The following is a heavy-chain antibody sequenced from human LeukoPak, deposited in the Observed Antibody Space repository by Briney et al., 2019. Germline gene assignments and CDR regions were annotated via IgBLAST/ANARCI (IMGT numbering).Heavy chain of an antibody. CDR2: IRYDGSNK. Sequence: GGSLRLSCAASGFTFSSYGMHWVRQAPGKGLGWVAFIRYDGSNKYYADSVKGRFTISRDNSKNTLYLQMNSLRAEDTAVYYCAKKRSGSTIYYFDYWGQGTLVTVSS. J-gene: IGHJ4*02. CDR1: GFTFSSYG. D-gene: IGHD2-2*01. V-gene: IGHV3-30*02. CDR3: AKKRSGSTIYYFDY.